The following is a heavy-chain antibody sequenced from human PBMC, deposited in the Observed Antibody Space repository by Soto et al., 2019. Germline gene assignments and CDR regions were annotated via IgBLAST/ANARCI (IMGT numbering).Heavy chain of an antibody. CDR2: IYPAYSDT. V-gene: IGHV5-51*01. CDR1: GYSFTNYW. CDR3: ARHDVCSTPICHNWFDP. D-gene: IGHD2-2*01. J-gene: IGHJ5*02. Sequence: GESLKISCDASGYSFTNYWIGLVLRMPGKGLEWMGSIYPAYSDTRYSPSFQGQVTISADKSISTAYLQWSSLKASDTAMYYCARHDVCSTPICHNWFDPWGQGTLVTVSS.